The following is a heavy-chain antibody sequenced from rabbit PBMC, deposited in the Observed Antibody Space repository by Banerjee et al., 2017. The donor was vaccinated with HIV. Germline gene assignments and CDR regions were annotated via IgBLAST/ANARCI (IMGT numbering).Heavy chain of an antibody. D-gene: IGHD5-1*01. CDR2: IYAGSSGRT. CDR1: GFSFSSSYY. V-gene: IGHV1S40*01. Sequence: QSLAASGGGLVQPEGSLTLTCTASGFSFSSSYYMCWVRQAPGKGLEWIGCIYAGSSGRTWYASWAKGRSTSSKTSSTTVTLQMTSLTAADTATYFCARRADNTGWAMDLWGPGTLVTVS. CDR3: ARRADNTGWAMDL. J-gene: IGHJ3*01.